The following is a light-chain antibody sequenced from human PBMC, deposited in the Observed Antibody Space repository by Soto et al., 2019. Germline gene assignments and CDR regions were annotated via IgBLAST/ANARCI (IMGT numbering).Light chain of an antibody. CDR3: GSWDSSLSAYV. CDR1: NSNIGSNYD. J-gene: IGLJ1*01. Sequence: QSVLTQPPSVSGVPGQRVTISCTGSNSNIGSNYDVHWYQQLPGSAPKLLIYGNNNRPSGVPDRFSASKSGTSATLGITGFQTGDEADYYCGSWDSSLSAYVFGTGTKVTVL. V-gene: IGLV1-40*01. CDR2: GNN.